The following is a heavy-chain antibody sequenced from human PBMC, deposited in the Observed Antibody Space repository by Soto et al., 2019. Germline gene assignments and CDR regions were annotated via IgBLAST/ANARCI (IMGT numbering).Heavy chain of an antibody. Sequence: AESLKISCKGSGYSFTSYWISWVRQMPGKGLEWMGRIDPSDSYTNYSPSFQGHVTISADKSISTAYLQWSSLKASDTAMYYCARTLPGYCSSTSCLREDDSGMDVWGQGTTVTVSS. V-gene: IGHV5-10-1*01. CDR2: IDPSDSYT. J-gene: IGHJ6*02. D-gene: IGHD2-2*01. CDR1: GYSFTSYW. CDR3: ARTLPGYCSSTSCLREDDSGMDV.